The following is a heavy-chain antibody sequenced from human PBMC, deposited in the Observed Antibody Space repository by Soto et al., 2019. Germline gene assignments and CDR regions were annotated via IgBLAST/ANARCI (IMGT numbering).Heavy chain of an antibody. J-gene: IGHJ6*02. CDR2: ISDGNT. D-gene: IGHD2-2*01. CDR3: ARVPPSIVVVPGSTEYYYYAMDI. V-gene: IGHV1-18*04. CDR1: GYTFTSHG. Sequence: ASVKVSCKASGYTFTSHGISWVRQAPGQGLEWLGWISDGNTNYAQKLQGRVTMTTDTSTSTAYMELRSLRSADTAVYYCARVPPSIVVVPGSTEYYYYAMDIWGQGTTVTVSS.